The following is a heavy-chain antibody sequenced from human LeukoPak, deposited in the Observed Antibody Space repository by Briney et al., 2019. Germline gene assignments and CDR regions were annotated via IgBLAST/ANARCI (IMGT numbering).Heavy chain of an antibody. V-gene: IGHV6-1*01. CDR3: ARGNYWTFDY. D-gene: IGHD3/OR15-3a*01. CDR2: TYYRSKWFD. CDR1: GDSVSSNSVG. Sequence: SQTLSLTCAISGDSVSSNSVGWNWLRQSPSRGLEWLGSTYYRSKWFDAYAQSVKSRITINSDTSRNQFSLQVNSVTPEDTAVYYCARGNYWTFDYWGQGILVTVSS. J-gene: IGHJ4*02.